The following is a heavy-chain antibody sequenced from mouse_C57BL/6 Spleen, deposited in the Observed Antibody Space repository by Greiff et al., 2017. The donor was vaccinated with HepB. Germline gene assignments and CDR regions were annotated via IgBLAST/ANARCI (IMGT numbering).Heavy chain of an antibody. D-gene: IGHD1-1*01. Sequence: EVQLVESGGDLVKPGGSLKLSCAASGFTFSSYGMSWVRQTPDKRLEWVATISSGGSYTYYPDSVKGRFTISRDNAKNTLYLQMSSLKSEDTAMYYCARTLANYFDYWGQGTTLTVSS. CDR2: ISSGGSYT. V-gene: IGHV5-6*01. CDR3: ARTLANYFDY. CDR1: GFTFSSYG. J-gene: IGHJ2*01.